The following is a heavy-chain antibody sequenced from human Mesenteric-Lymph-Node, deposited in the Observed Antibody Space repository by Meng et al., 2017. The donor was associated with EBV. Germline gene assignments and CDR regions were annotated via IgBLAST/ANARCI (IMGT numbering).Heavy chain of an antibody. CDR1: GFTFNYFW. CDR3: VRNDYNDSNYFDY. Sequence: GGCVWQGVYWSLCCADSGFTFNYFWMHWVRQAPGKGLEWVSRISTDGSGTYYADSVQGRFTISRDSAKNTLYLQMNSLRVEDTAVYYCVRNDYNDSNYFDYWGQGTLVTVSS. D-gene: IGHD4-17*01. V-gene: IGHV3-74*01. J-gene: IGHJ4*02. CDR2: ISTDGSGT.